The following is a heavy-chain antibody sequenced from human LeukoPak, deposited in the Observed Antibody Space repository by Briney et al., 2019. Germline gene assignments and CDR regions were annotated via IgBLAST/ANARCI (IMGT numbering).Heavy chain of an antibody. Sequence: GSLRLSCVASGFTFSTYGMSWVRQAPGKGLEWVAAVSSTGSGTYYPDSLKGRFIISRDNSQNTVFLQMNSLRPEDTAFYFCAKDGPLLWFGPTDAWGQGILVTVSS. CDR3: AKDGPLLWFGPTDA. J-gene: IGHJ5*02. CDR1: GFTFSTYG. CDR2: VSSTGSGT. D-gene: IGHD3-10*01. V-gene: IGHV3-23*01.